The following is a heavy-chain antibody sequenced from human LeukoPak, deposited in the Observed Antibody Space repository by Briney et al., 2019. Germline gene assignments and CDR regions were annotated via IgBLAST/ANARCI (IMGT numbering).Heavy chain of an antibody. CDR2: ISYDGSNK. CDR1: GFTFSSYG. J-gene: IGHJ4*02. V-gene: IGHV3-30*18. D-gene: IGHD4-11*01. CDR3: AKKKTDYSYPSSFDY. Sequence: PGGSLRLSCAASGFTFSSYGMHWVRQAPGKGLEWVAVISYDGSNKYYADSVKGRFTISRDNSKNTLYLQMNSLRAEDTAVYYCAKKKTDYSYPSSFDYRGQGTLVTVSS.